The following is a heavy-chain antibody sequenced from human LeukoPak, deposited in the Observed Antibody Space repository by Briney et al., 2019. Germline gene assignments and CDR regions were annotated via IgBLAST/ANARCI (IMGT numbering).Heavy chain of an antibody. V-gene: IGHV1-69*04. CDR2: IIPILGIA. J-gene: IGHJ6*02. CDR3: ARDHTALSKRSPSTVYYGMDV. Sequence: EASVNVSRKASGYTFTSYGISWVRQAPGQGREWMGRIIPILGIANYAHKFQGRVTITADKSTSTAYMELSSLRSEDTAVYYCARDHTALSKRSPSTVYYGMDVWGQGTTVTVSS. CDR1: GYTFTSYG. D-gene: IGHD1-1*01.